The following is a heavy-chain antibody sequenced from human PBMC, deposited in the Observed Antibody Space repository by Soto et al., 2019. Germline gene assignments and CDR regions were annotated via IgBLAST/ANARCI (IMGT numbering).Heavy chain of an antibody. Sequence: QVQLVQSGAELKKPGSSVKVSCKASGDTFSFYTINWVRQAPGLGLEWMGRVNPILSMSNYAQKFQGRATTTADKATSTADMELRSLRSEDTAFYYCATSYGSGYRAFDYCGQGALVTVSS. V-gene: IGHV1-69*02. CDR1: GDTFSFYT. CDR2: VNPILSMS. J-gene: IGHJ4*02. CDR3: ATSYGSGYRAFDY. D-gene: IGHD3-10*01.